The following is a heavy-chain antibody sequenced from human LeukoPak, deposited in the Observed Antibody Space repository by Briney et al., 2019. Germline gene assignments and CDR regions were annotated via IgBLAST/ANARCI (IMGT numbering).Heavy chain of an antibody. CDR1: GFTLSSYG. CDR3: ARASWGGSSWFNPNY. D-gene: IGHD6-13*01. V-gene: IGHV3-33*01. J-gene: IGHJ4*02. CDR2: IWYDGSNK. Sequence: GGSLRLSCAASGFTLSSYGMHWVRQAPGKGLEWVAVIWYDGSNKYYADSVKGRFTISRDNSKNTLYLQMNSLRAEDTAVYYCARASWGGSSWFNPNYWGQGTLVTVSS.